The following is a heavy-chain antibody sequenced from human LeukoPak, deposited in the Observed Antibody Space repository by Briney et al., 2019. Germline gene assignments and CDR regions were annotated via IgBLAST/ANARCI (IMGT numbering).Heavy chain of an antibody. J-gene: IGHJ4*02. CDR2: IYPGDSDT. CDR1: GYSFTSYW. V-gene: IGHV5-51*01. CDR3: ARAYYYDSSGYYYCFDY. Sequence: GESLKISCKGSGYSFTSYWIGWVRQMPGKGLEWMGIIYPGDSDTRYSPSFQGQATISADKSISTAYLQWSSLKASDTAMYYCARAYYYDSSGYYYCFDYWGQGTLVTVS. D-gene: IGHD3-22*01.